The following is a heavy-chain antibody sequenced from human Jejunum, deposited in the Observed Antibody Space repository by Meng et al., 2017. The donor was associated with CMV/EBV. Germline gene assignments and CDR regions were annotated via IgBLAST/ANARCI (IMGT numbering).Heavy chain of an antibody. J-gene: IGHJ4*02. CDR3: AKKYSGSFDY. D-gene: IGHD1-26*01. V-gene: IGHV3-23*05. CDR1: GFTFSSYA. Sequence: CAASGFTFSSYAMSGVRQVPGRGLEWVSAISISGTNTYYTDSVRGRFTISRDNSRNTLYLEMSALRAEDTGEYYCAKKYSGSFDYWGQGTLVTVSS. CDR2: ISISGTNT.